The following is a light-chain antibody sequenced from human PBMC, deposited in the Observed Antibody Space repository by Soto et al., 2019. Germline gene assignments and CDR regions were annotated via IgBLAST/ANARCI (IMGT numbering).Light chain of an antibody. V-gene: IGKV3-20*01. Sequence: EIVSTQSPGTLSLSPGERATLSCRASQSVNSNYLVWYQQNPGQAPRLLIYDASNGATGIPARFSGSGSGTDFTLTISSLQSEDFAVYYCQHYDNWPPWTFGQGTKVDIK. CDR1: QSVNSNY. J-gene: IGKJ1*01. CDR3: QHYDNWPPWT. CDR2: DAS.